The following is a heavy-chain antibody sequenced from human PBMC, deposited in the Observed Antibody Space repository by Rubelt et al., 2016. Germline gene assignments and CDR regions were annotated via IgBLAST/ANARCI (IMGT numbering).Heavy chain of an antibody. V-gene: IGHV4-34*01. D-gene: IGHD3-3*01. CDR3: ARGIHVLRFLEWFDY. Sequence: QVQLQQWGAGLLKPSETLSLTCAVYGGSFSGYYWSWIRQPPGKGLEWIGEINHSGSTNYNPSPKGRGTRSVATSTKRFSRKLGSVTAADTAVYYCARGIHVLRFLEWFDYWGQGTLVTVSS. J-gene: IGHJ4*02. CDR1: GGSFSGYY. CDR2: INHSGST.